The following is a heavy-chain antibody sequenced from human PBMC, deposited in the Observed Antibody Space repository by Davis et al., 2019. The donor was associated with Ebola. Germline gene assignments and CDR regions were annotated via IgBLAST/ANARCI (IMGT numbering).Heavy chain of an antibody. CDR1: GFTFSTYT. J-gene: IGHJ4*02. Sequence: ESLKISCAASGFTFSTYTMSWIRQAPGKGLEWIGYYYYTGSTYYSPSLRSRVSISVDTSKNQFSLKLSSVTAADTAVYYCAGAGFSSGWNFGFWGQGTLVTVSS. V-gene: IGHV4-59*08. CDR3: AGAGFSSGWNFGF. D-gene: IGHD6-19*01. CDR2: YYYTGST.